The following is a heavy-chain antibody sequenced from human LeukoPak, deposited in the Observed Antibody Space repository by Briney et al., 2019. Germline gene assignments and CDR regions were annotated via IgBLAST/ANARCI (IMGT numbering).Heavy chain of an antibody. CDR3: ARGVRTTVVTRRAFRWFDP. J-gene: IGHJ5*02. D-gene: IGHD4-23*01. CDR2: INHSGST. V-gene: IGHV4-34*01. Sequence: SETLSLTCAVYGGSFSGYYWSWIRQPPGKGLEWIGEINHSGSTNYNPSLKSRVTISVDTSKNQFSLKLSSVTAADTAVYHCARGVRTTVVTRRAFRWFDPWGQGTLVTVSS. CDR1: GGSFSGYY.